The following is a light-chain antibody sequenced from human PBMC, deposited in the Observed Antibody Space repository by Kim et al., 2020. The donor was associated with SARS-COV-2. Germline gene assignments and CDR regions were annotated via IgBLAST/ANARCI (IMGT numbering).Light chain of an antibody. CDR3: QQVNSFPFT. J-gene: IGKJ3*01. Sequence: DIQMTQSPSSVSASVGDSVTITCRASQRIGSWLAWYQEKPGKVPNLLIYAASTLQGGVPSRFSGSGSGTDFTLTINSLQPEDFAIYYCQQVNSFPFTFGPGTKVDIK. V-gene: IGKV1-12*02. CDR2: AAS. CDR1: QRIGSW.